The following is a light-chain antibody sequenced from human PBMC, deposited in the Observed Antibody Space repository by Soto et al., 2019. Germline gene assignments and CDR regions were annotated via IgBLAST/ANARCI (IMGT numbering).Light chain of an antibody. CDR1: QSISSY. J-gene: IGKJ4*01. CDR2: AAS. V-gene: IGKV1-17*01. CDR3: LQHNSYPLT. Sequence: DIQVTQSPSSLSASVGARVPITCRASQSISSYLHWYQQKPGIAPKLLIYAASSLQSGVPSRFSGSGSGTEFTLTISSLQPEDFATYYCLQHNSYPLTFGGGTKVDIK.